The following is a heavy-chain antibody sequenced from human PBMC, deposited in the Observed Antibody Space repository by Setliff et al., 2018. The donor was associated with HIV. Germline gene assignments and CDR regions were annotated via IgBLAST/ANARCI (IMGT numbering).Heavy chain of an antibody. V-gene: IGHV3-21*01. CDR2: ISSSGRSI. CDR1: GFTFSSYS. J-gene: IGHJ4*03. D-gene: IGHD3-22*01. Sequence: GGSLRLSCAASGFTFSSYSMNWVRQAPGRGLEWVSSISSSGRSIHYADSVKGRFTISRDDAKNSLFLQMNSLRVEDTAVYYCTRDGPYYYDTSASYWGQGTMVTVSS. CDR3: TRDGPYYYDTSASY.